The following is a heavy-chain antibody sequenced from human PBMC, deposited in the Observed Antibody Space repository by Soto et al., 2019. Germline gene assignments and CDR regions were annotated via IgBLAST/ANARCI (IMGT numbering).Heavy chain of an antibody. V-gene: IGHV3-21*01. CDR2: ISSTTNYI. J-gene: IGHJ4*02. CDR3: ARESEDLTSNFDY. Sequence: GGSLRLSCAASGFTFTRYSMNWVRQAPGKGLEWVSSISSTTNYIYYADSMKGRFTISRDNAKNSVYLEMNSLSAEDTAVYYCARESEDLTSNFDYWGQGTLVTVSS. CDR1: GFTFTRYS.